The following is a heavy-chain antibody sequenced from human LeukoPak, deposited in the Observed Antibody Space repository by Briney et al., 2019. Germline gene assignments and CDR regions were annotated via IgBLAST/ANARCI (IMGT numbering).Heavy chain of an antibody. J-gene: IGHJ5*02. CDR3: ARGTAAAGTFWFDP. Sequence: SETLSLTCTVSGGSISSYYWSWIRQPPGKGLEWIGYIYYSGSTNYNPSLKSRVTISVGTSKNQFSLKLSSVTAADTAVYYCARGTAAAGTFWFDPWGQGTLVTVSS. V-gene: IGHV4-59*01. CDR2: IYYSGST. D-gene: IGHD6-13*01. CDR1: GGSISSYY.